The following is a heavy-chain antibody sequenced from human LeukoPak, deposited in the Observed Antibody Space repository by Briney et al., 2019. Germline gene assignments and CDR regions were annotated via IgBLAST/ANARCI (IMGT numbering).Heavy chain of an antibody. CDR1: GGSISSGDYY. Sequence: SETLSLTCTVSGGSISSGDYYWSWIRQSPGKGLEWIGYIYYSGSTYYNPSLKSRVTISVDTSKNQFSLKLSSVTAADTAVYYCARGSGSYCFDYWGQGTLVTVSS. CDR2: IYYSGST. D-gene: IGHD1-26*01. CDR3: ARGSGSYCFDY. V-gene: IGHV4-30-4*08. J-gene: IGHJ4*02.